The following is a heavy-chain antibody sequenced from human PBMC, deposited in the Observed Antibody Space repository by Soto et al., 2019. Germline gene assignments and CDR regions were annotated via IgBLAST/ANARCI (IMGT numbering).Heavy chain of an antibody. CDR1: GFTFSSYA. V-gene: IGHV3-23*01. CDR2: VSGSGGST. D-gene: IGHD3-16*02. CDR3: AKRVLGHGVAAY. J-gene: IGHJ4*02. Sequence: GGSLRLSCAASGFTFSSYAMNWARQAPGKGLEWVSVVSGSGGSTYYADSVQGRFTISRDNSKNTLYLQMNSLRAEDTAVYYCAKRVLGHGVAAYCGQGTLVPVSS.